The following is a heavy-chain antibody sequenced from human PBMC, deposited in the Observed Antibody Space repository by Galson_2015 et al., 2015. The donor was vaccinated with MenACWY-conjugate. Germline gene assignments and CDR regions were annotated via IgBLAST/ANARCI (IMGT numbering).Heavy chain of an antibody. J-gene: IGHJ3*01. Sequence: SLRLSCAASGFRVSSYPFYWVRQSPGKGLVWVAVVSYDASSRYYRDSVLGRFTISRDNSKNTVSLEMSSLGPEDSAVYYCVRAEGWLRSAFDLWGQGTMVTVSS. CDR3: VRAEGWLRSAFDL. V-gene: IGHV3-30*10. CDR1: GFRVSSYP. CDR2: VSYDASSR. D-gene: IGHD5-12*01.